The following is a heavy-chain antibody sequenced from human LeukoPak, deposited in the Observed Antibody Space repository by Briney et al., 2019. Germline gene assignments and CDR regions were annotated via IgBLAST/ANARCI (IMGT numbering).Heavy chain of an antibody. CDR1: GYTFTGYY. CDR3: AREGADYYGSGSHHDY. CDR2: INPNSGGT. Sequence: GASVKVSCKASGYTFTGYYMHWVRQAPGQGLEWMGWINPNSGGTNYAQKFQGRVTMTRDTSISTAYMELSRLRSDDTAVYYCAREGADYYGSGSHHDYWGQGTLVTVSS. D-gene: IGHD3-10*01. J-gene: IGHJ4*02. V-gene: IGHV1-2*02.